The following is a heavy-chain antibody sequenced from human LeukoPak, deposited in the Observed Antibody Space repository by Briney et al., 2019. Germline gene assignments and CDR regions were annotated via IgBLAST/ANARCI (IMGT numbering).Heavy chain of an antibody. CDR2: ISYDGSNK. J-gene: IGHJ6*02. Sequence: GGSLRLSCAASGSTFSSYAMHWVRQAPGKGLEWVAVISYDGSNKYYADSVKGRFTISRDNSKNTLYLQMNSLRAEDTAVYYCAREGPVEMATLKGIHYYYGMDVWGQGTTVTVSS. CDR1: GSTFSSYA. D-gene: IGHD5-24*01. CDR3: AREGPVEMATLKGIHYYYGMDV. V-gene: IGHV3-30-3*01.